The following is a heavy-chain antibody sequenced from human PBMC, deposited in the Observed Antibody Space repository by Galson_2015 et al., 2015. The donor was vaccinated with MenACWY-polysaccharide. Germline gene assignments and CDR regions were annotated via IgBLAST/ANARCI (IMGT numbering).Heavy chain of an antibody. CDR1: GFTFSNFE. CDR3: ARDPYNYGYLGDY. J-gene: IGHJ4*02. D-gene: IGHD5-18*01. Sequence: SLRLSCAASGFTFSNFEMNWVRQAPGKGLEWVSYISSSGSSTHYPDSVKGRFTISRDNAKNSLYLQMNSLRAEDTAVYYCARDPYNYGYLGDYWGQGTLVTVSS. CDR2: ISSSGSST. V-gene: IGHV3-48*03.